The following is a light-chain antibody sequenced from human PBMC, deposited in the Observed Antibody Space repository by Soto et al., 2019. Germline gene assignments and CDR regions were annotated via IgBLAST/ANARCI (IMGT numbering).Light chain of an antibody. CDR2: DVT. V-gene: IGLV2-11*01. CDR1: SSDVGGYNY. Sequence: QSALTQPRSVSGSPGQSVTISCAGTSSDVGGYNYVSWFQQHPGKAPKLMIYDVTKRPSGVPDRFSGSKSGDTASLTISGLQAEDEADYYCCSFAGNYLYVFGTGTQLTVL. CDR3: CSFAGNYLYV. J-gene: IGLJ1*01.